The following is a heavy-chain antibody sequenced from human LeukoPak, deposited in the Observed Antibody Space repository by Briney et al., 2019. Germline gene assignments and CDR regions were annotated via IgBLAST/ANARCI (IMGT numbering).Heavy chain of an antibody. CDR2: IYSGGSI. Sequence: GGSLRLSCAASGFTVSSHYMSWVCQAPGRGLEWVSVIYSGGSIYYGDSVKGRFTISRDNSRNTLYLQMNSLRAEDTAVYYCASSVFGGYDYWGQGTLVTVSS. CDR1: GFTVSSHY. CDR3: ASSVFGGYDY. J-gene: IGHJ4*02. D-gene: IGHD6-25*01. V-gene: IGHV3-66*01.